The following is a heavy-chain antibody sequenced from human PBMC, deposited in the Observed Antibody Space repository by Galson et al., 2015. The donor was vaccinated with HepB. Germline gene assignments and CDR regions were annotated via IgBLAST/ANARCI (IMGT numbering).Heavy chain of an antibody. CDR2: ISGSGGST. V-gene: IGHV3-23*01. CDR3: AKDGPLGAAMVRGLPLHNWFDP. CDR1: GFTFSSYA. Sequence: SLRLSCAASGFTFSSYAMSWVRQAPGKGLEWVSAISGSGGSTYYADSVKGRFTISRDNSKNTLYLQMNSLRAEDTAVYYCAKDGPLGAAMVRGLPLHNWFDPWGQGTLVTVSS. J-gene: IGHJ5*02. D-gene: IGHD3-10*01.